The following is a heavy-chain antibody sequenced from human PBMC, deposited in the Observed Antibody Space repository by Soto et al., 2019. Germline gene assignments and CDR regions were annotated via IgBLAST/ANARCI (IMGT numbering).Heavy chain of an antibody. CDR1: GFICSSYD. D-gene: IGHD2-8*02. J-gene: IGHJ3*02. CDR2: ILVGGST. Sequence: PGGSPRLSCAVSGFICSSYDMSWFRQAPGKGLEWVSTILVGGSTHYEDSVKGRFTISRDTSKNTVYLQMDSLTAGDTAVYYCAKATATGGGAFEIYGQGTMVTVSS. V-gene: IGHV3-23*01. CDR3: AKATATGGGAFEI.